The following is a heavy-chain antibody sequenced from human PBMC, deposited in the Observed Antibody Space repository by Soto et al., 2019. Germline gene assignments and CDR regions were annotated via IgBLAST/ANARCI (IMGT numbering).Heavy chain of an antibody. D-gene: IGHD3-3*01. CDR3: AKDGRFGVVTYYFDY. J-gene: IGHJ4*02. CDR1: GFTFDDYA. V-gene: IGHV3-9*01. CDR2: ISWNSGSI. Sequence: GGSLRLSCAASGFTFDDYAMHWVRQAPGKGLEWVSGISWNSGSIGYADSVKGRFTISRDNAKNSLYLQMNSLRAEDTALYYCAKDGRFGVVTYYFDYWGQGTLVTVSS.